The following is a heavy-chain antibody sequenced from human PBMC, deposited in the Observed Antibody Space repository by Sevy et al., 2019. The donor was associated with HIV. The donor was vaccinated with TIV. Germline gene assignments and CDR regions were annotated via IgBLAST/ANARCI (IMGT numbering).Heavy chain of an antibody. CDR3: ARGGNAWGIKIE. CDR1: GYTFTGYY. J-gene: IGHJ4*02. Sequence: ASVKVSCKASGYTFTGYYMHWVRQAPGQGLEWMGRINPNSGSTNYAQKFQGRVTMTRDTSISTAYMELSRLRSDDTAVYYCARGGNAWGIKIEWGQGTLVTVSS. V-gene: IGHV1-2*06. D-gene: IGHD3-16*01. CDR2: INPNSGST.